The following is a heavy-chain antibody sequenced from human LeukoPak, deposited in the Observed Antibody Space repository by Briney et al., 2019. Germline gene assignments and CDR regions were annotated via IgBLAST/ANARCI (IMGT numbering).Heavy chain of an antibody. Sequence: QSGGSLRLSCAASGFTFSSYWMSWVRQAPGKGLEWVANIKQDGSEKYYVDSVKGRFTISRDNAKNSLYLQMNSLRAEDTAVYYCAREVPRRYDHDAFDIWGQGTMVTVSS. D-gene: IGHD3-16*01. V-gene: IGHV3-7*01. CDR2: IKQDGSEK. CDR1: GFTFSSYW. CDR3: AREVPRRYDHDAFDI. J-gene: IGHJ3*02.